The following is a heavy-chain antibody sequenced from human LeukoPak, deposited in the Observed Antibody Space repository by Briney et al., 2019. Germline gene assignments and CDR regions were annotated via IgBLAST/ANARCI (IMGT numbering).Heavy chain of an antibody. CDR2: IYHSGST. Sequence: SETLSLTCTVSGYSISSGYYWGWIRQPPGEGLEWIGSIYHSGSTYYNPSLKSRVTISVDTSKNQFSLKLSSVTAADTAVYYCARVDCSSTSCYDPKSYFDYWGQGTLVTVSS. CDR3: ARVDCSSTSCYDPKSYFDY. J-gene: IGHJ4*02. D-gene: IGHD2-2*01. V-gene: IGHV4-38-2*02. CDR1: GYSISSGYY.